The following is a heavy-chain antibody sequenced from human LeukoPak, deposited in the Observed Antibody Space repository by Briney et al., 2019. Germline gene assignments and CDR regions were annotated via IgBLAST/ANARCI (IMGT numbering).Heavy chain of an antibody. V-gene: IGHV4-39*01. Sequence: SGTLSLTCAVSGGSISSSSYYWGWIRQPPGKGLEWIGSIYYSGSTYYNPSLKSRVTISVDTSKNQFSLKLSSVTAADTAVYYCARRDTIFGVVFYYWGQGTLVTVSS. CDR1: GGSISSSSYY. CDR3: ARRDTIFGVVFYY. D-gene: IGHD3-3*01. CDR2: IYYSGST. J-gene: IGHJ4*02.